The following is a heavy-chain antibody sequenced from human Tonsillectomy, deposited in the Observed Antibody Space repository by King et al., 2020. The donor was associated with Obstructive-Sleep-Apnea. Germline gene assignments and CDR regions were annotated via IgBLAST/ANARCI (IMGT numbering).Heavy chain of an antibody. Sequence: QLVQSGAEVKKPGASVKVSCKASGYTFTNYGISWVRQAPGQGLEWMGWISAYNDNTNYAQKLQGRVTMTTDTSTSTAYMELRSLRSDDTAGYYCARGLQSYYYGSGTADYWGQGTLVTVSS. CDR2: ISAYNDNT. V-gene: IGHV1-18*04. CDR1: GYTFTNYG. D-gene: IGHD3-10*01. CDR3: ARGLQSYYYGSGTADY. J-gene: IGHJ4*02.